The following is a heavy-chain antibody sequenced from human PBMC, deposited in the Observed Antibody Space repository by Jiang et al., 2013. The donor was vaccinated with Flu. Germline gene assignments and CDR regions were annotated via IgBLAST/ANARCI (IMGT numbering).Heavy chain of an antibody. CDR3: TREDYYGSGTSYYYYGMDV. Sequence: QTLSLTCDISGDSVSSNSVAWNWIRQSPSRGLEWLGRTYYRSKWYNDYAPSVKSRISINPDTSKNQFSLQLHSVTPEDTAVYYCTREDYYGSGTSYYYYGMDVWGQGTTVTVSS. D-gene: IGHD3-10*01. J-gene: IGHJ6*02. CDR2: TYYRSKWYN. CDR1: GDSVSSNSVA. V-gene: IGHV6-1*01.